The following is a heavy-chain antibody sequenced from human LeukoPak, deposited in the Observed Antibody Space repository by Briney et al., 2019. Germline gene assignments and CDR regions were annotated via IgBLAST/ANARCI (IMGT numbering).Heavy chain of an antibody. V-gene: IGHV4-34*01. CDR1: GGSFSGYY. Sequence: SETLSLTCAVYGGSFSGYYWSWIRQPPGKGLEWIGEINHSGSTNYNPSLKSRVTISVDTSKNQFSLKLSSVTAADTAVYYCARDPRWELRGRMRDDAFDIWGQGTVVTVSS. D-gene: IGHD1-26*01. J-gene: IGHJ3*02. CDR3: ARDPRWELRGRMRDDAFDI. CDR2: INHSGST.